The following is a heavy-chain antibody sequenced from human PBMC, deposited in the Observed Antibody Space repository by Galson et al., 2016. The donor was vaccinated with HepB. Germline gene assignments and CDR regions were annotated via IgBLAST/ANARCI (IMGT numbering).Heavy chain of an antibody. CDR2: ISPYSGDT. Sequence: SVKVSCKASGYTFRMYGISWVRQAPGQGLEWLGWISPYSGDTDYAQKFQGRVTMTTDTSTDTAYMELRSLSSDDTAVYWCAREGGTVRTHHVFGHWGQGALDTVSS. V-gene: IGHV1-18*01. CDR1: GYTFRMYG. D-gene: IGHD4-17*01. J-gene: IGHJ4*02. CDR3: AREGGTVRTHHVFGH.